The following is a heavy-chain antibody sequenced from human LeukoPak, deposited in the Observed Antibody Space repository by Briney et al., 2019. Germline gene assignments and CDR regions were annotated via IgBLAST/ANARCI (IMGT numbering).Heavy chain of an antibody. CDR1: GFTFSSYS. CDR2: VSSSSTI. J-gene: IGHJ5*02. V-gene: IGHV3-48*01. D-gene: IGHD1-26*01. CDR3: ARGAGARWFDP. Sequence: GGSLRLSCAASGFTFSSYSMNWVRQAPGKGLEWVSYVSSSSTIYYADSVKGRFTISRDNAKNSLYLQMNSLRAEDTAVYYCARGAGARWFDPWGQGTLVTVSS.